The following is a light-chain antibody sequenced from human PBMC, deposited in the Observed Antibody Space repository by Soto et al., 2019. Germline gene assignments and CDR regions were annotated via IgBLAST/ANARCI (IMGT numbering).Light chain of an antibody. CDR3: QQYDSSPTT. J-gene: IGKJ1*01. Sequence: EIVLTQSPGTLSLSPGKRATLSCWASQGVHSSHLAWYQQRTGQPPRILIYGESSRATGIPDRFSGSGSGTVLNLTISRLEPEDFAVYFCQQYDSSPTTCGQGTKVDIK. V-gene: IGKV3-20*01. CDR2: GES. CDR1: QGVHSSH.